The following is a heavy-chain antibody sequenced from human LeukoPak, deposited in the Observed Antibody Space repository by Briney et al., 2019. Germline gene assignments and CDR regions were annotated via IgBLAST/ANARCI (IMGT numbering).Heavy chain of an antibody. D-gene: IGHD2-15*01. Sequence: SETLSLTCAVYGGSFSGYYWSWIRQPPGKGLEWIGEINHSGSTNYNPSLKRRVTISVDTSKKQFSLKLSSVSAADTAVYYCARGIVTYYYYYYIDVWGKGTTVTVSS. V-gene: IGHV4-34*01. CDR1: GGSFSGYY. J-gene: IGHJ6*03. CDR3: ARGIVTYYYYYYIDV. CDR2: INHSGST.